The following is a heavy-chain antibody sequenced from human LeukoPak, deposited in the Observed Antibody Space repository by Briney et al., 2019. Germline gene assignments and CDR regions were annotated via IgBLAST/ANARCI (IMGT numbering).Heavy chain of an antibody. CDR2: ISYDGSNK. D-gene: IGHD2-2*01. Sequence: GGSLRLSCAAPGFTFSSYAMHWARQAPGKGLEWVAVISYDGSNKYYADSVKGRFTISRDNSKNKLYVQMNSLRAEDTAVYYCARDGDCSSTSCYPDYWGQGTLVPVSS. CDR1: GFTFSSYA. CDR3: ARDGDCSSTSCYPDY. V-gene: IGHV3-30-3*01. J-gene: IGHJ4*02.